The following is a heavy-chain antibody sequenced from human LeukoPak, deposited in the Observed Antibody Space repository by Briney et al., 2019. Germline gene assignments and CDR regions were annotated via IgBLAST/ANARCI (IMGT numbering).Heavy chain of an antibody. V-gene: IGHV3-20*04. D-gene: IGHD5-12*01. Sequence: GGSLRLSCAASGFTFSSYWMHWVRQAPGKGLEWVSGINWNGGSTGYADSVKGRFTISRDNAKNSLYLQMNSLRAEDTALYYCARDSSGYEDAIFDYWGQGTLVTVSS. CDR2: INWNGGST. J-gene: IGHJ4*02. CDR1: GFTFSSYW. CDR3: ARDSSGYEDAIFDY.